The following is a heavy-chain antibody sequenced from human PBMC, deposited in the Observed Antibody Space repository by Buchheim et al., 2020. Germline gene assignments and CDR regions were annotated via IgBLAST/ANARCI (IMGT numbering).Heavy chain of an antibody. CDR3: ATAEQFAGAWFDP. Sequence: QVQLVQSGGEVKEPGASVKVSCKASGDPFNTYAFSWVRQAPGQGLEWMAWISAYNGRTNYAQRFQGRLTVTTDTSTRTAYMELRTLRSDDTAVYYCATAEQFAGAWFDPWGQGTL. V-gene: IGHV1-18*01. J-gene: IGHJ5*02. CDR2: ISAYNGRT. CDR1: GDPFNTYA. D-gene: IGHD1/OR15-1a*01.